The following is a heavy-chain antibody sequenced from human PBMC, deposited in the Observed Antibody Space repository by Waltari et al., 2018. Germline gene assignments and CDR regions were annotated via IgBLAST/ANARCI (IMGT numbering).Heavy chain of an antibody. J-gene: IGHJ4*02. D-gene: IGHD3-3*01. V-gene: IGHV3-23*01. CDR3: AKDGPIFGVLAPIDY. CDR2: ISGSGGTI. CDR1: GFTFSSYA. Sequence: EVQLLESGGGLVQPGGSLRLSCAASGFTFSSYAMSWVRQAPGKGLEWVSVISGSGGTIFYADSVKGRFTISRDKSKNTLYLQMNSLRAEDTAVYYCAKDGPIFGVLAPIDYWGQGTLVSVSS.